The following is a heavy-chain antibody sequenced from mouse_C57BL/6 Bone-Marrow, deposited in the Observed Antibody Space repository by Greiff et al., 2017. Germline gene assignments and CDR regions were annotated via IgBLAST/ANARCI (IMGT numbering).Heavy chain of an antibody. D-gene: IGHD1-1*01. V-gene: IGHV1-69*01. J-gene: IGHJ4*01. CDR3: ARFPLRYAMDY. CDR1: GYTFTSYW. Sequence: QVQLQQPGAELVMPGASVKLSCKASGYTFTSYWMHWVKQRPGQGLEWIGEIDPSDSYTNYNQKFKGKSTLTVDKSSSTAYMQLSSLTSEDSAVYYCARFPLRYAMDYWGQGTSVTVSS. CDR2: IDPSDSYT.